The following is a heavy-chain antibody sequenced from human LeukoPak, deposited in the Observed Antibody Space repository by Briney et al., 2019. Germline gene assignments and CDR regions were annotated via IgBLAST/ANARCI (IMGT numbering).Heavy chain of an antibody. Sequence: ASVKVSCKASGYTFTSYYMHWVRQAPGQGLEWMGWINPNSGGTNYAQKFQGRVTMTRDTSISTAYMELSRLRSDDTAVYYCARGKAVAGRFDYWGQGTLVTVSS. D-gene: IGHD6-19*01. CDR2: INPNSGGT. J-gene: IGHJ4*02. V-gene: IGHV1-2*02. CDR1: GYTFTSYY. CDR3: ARGKAVAGRFDY.